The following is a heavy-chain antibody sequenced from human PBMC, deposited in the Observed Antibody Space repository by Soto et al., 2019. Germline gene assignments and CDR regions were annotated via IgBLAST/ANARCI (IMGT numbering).Heavy chain of an antibody. V-gene: IGHV4-34*02. CDR2: INDSGST. Sequence: QVQLQQWGAGLLKPSETLSLTCAVYGGSFSGYHWSWFRQPPGKGLGGIGEINDSGSTEYNPSLKSRVTISVDTSKNQFSLRLTSVTAADTAVYYCARPSRTSGYLQPGFFDYWGQGTLVTVSS. CDR1: GGSFSGYH. D-gene: IGHD5-12*01. CDR3: ARPSRTSGYLQPGFFDY. J-gene: IGHJ4*02.